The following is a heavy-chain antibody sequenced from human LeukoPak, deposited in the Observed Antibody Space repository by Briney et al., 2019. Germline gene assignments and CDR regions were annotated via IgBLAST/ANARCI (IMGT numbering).Heavy chain of an antibody. CDR3: TRGSPMFRGVMILLDY. J-gene: IGHJ4*02. V-gene: IGHV3-11*01. Sequence: PGGSLRLSCVASGFTFSDYYMSWIRQAPGKGLEWVSYISSSGSTIYYADSVKGRFTISRDNAKNSLYLQMNSLRADDTAVYYCTRGSPMFRGVMILLDYWGQGTLVTVSS. D-gene: IGHD3-10*01. CDR1: GFTFSDYY. CDR2: ISSSGSTI.